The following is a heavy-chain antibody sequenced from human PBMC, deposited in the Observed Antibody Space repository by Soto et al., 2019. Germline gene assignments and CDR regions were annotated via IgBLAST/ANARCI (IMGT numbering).Heavy chain of an antibody. Sequence: SETLSLTCTVSGGSVSSGSHYWSWIRQPPGKGLEWIGHIYYSGTTNYSPSLKSRVTIAIDTSKNQFSPKLNSVTAADTAVYYCAKGNGWYYYWGQGTLVTVSS. CDR1: GGSVSSGSHY. V-gene: IGHV4-61*01. D-gene: IGHD6-19*01. CDR2: IYYSGTT. J-gene: IGHJ4*01. CDR3: AKGNGWYYY.